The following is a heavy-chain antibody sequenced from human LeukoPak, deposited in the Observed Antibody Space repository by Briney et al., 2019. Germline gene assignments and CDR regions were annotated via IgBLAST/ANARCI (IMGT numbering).Heavy chain of an antibody. CDR3: ARGPRNDP. D-gene: IGHD1-14*01. CDR1: GYPFSTWE. V-gene: IGHV1-8*01. J-gene: IGHJ5*02. Sequence: ASVKVSCKTSGYPFSTWEINWVRQAPGQGLEWLGWVHTDSGNTDYAQKFRGRVTMSRDTSTSTAYMELSGLRLDGTAVYYCARGPRNDPWGQGTLVTVSS. CDR2: VHTDSGNT.